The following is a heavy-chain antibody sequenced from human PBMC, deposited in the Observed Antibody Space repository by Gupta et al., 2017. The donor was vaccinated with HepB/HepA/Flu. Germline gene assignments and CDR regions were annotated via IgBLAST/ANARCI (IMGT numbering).Heavy chain of an antibody. V-gene: IGHV2-5*02. Sequence: ITLKESGPTLVKPTQTLTLTCAFSGFSLNTHAVGVGWVRQPPGKALEWLAILYWDDDNRYSPSLKSRLILTKDTSKNQVVLKMTNMDPVDTGTYDCARVFLTHWQYFDYWGPGTLGTVSS. CDR3: ARVFLTHWQYFDY. D-gene: IGHD3-10*01. J-gene: IGHJ4*02. CDR2: LYWDDDN. CDR1: GFSLNTHAVG.